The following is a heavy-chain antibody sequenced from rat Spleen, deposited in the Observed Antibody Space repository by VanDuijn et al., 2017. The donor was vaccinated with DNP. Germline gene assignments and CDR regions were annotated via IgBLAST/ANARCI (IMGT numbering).Heavy chain of an antibody. CDR3: ARGDWEFWYFDF. CDR1: GFSLKTYP. V-gene: IGHV2-64*01. J-gene: IGHJ1*01. CDR2: MLAGGNT. D-gene: IGHD5-1*01. Sequence: QVQLKETGPDLVQPTQTLSLTCTVSGFSLKTYPVHWVRQPPGNGLEWWGIMLAGGNTDYNPALKSRLSISRDTSKSQYFLKMDSLQTDDTAIYFCARGDWEFWYFDFWGPGTMVTVSS.